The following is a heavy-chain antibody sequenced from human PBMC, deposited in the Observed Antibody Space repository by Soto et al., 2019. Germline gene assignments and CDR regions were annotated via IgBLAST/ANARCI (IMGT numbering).Heavy chain of an antibody. D-gene: IGHD5-18*01. V-gene: IGHV3-21*01. CDR2: ISSSSSYT. J-gene: IGHJ6*02. CDR3: ARGDEIQLWLEDYYYGMDV. Sequence: GGPLRLSCAASGFTFSSYSMNWFRQAPGKGLEWVSSISSSSSYTYYADSVKGRFTISRDNAKNSLYLQMNSLRAEDTAVYYCARGDEIQLWLEDYYYGMDVWGQGTTVTVSS. CDR1: GFTFSSYS.